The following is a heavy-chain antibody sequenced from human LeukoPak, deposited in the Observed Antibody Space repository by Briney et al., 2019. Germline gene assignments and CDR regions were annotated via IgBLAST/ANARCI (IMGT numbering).Heavy chain of an antibody. J-gene: IGHJ4*02. CDR1: EFTFNNYA. CDR2: ITGSGGDT. V-gene: IGHV3-23*01. CDR3: AKGSRDSRPYYFDF. Sequence: PGGSLRLSCAASEFTFNNYAMSWVRQAPGKGLEWVSAITGSGGDTYPADSVKGRFTISRDNSKNTLYLQMNSLRAEDMAVYYCAKGSRDSRPYYFDFWGQGTLVTVSS. D-gene: IGHD3-10*01.